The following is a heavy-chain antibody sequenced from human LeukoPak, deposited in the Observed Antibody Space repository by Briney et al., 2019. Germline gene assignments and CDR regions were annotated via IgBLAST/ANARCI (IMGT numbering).Heavy chain of an antibody. V-gene: IGHV3-21*01. CDR1: GFSTGSFG. D-gene: IGHD2-2*01. J-gene: IGHJ3*02. CDR2: ISSSSYI. Sequence: GGSLRLSCVASGFSTGSFGLGWVRQAPGKGLEWVSSISSSSYIYYAASVKGRFTISRDNAKNSLYLQKNSLRAEDTAVYYCARDPRVVPAAHDAFDIWGQGTMVTVSS. CDR3: ARDPRVVPAAHDAFDI.